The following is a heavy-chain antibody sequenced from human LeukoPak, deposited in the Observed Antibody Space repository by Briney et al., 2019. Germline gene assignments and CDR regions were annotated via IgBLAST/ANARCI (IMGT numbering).Heavy chain of an antibody. J-gene: IGHJ5*02. V-gene: IGHV3-13*01. CDR2: IGTAGDT. CDR3: ARGGRGVILKDYNWFDP. D-gene: IGHD3-16*01. Sequence: GGPLRLSCAASGFTFSSYDMHWVRQATGKGLEWVSAIGTAGDTYYPGSVKGRFTISRENAKNSLYLQMNSLRAGDTAVYYCARGGRGVILKDYNWFDPWGQGTLVTVSS. CDR1: GFTFSSYD.